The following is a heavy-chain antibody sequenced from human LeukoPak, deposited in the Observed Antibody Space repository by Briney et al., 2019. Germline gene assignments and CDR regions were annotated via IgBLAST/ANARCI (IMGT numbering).Heavy chain of an antibody. D-gene: IGHD3-10*01. CDR1: GFTFSSYS. CDR3: ARGSGVRGGYHRYCYYYGMDV. J-gene: IGHJ6*02. V-gene: IGHV3-21*01. CDR2: ISSSSSYI. Sequence: GGSLRLSCAASGFTFSSYSMNWVRQAPGKGLEWVSSISSSSSYIYYADSVKGRFTISRDNSKNTLYLQMNSLRAEDTAVYYCARGSGVRGGYHRYCYYYGMDVWGQGTTVTVSS.